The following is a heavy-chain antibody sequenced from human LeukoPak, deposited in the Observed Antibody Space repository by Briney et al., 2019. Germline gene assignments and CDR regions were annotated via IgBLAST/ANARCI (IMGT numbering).Heavy chain of an antibody. J-gene: IGHJ4*02. V-gene: IGHV3-21*01. D-gene: IGHD3-3*01. CDR3: AIDYDFWSGYYLSRPPHY. Sequence: PGGSLRLSXAASGFTFSGYSMTWVRQAPGKGLEWVSSISGSSSYIDYVDSVKGRFTISRDDAKNSLYLQMNSLRAEDTAVYYCAIDYDFWSGYYLSRPPHYWGQGILVTVSS. CDR1: GFTFSGYS. CDR2: ISGSSSYI.